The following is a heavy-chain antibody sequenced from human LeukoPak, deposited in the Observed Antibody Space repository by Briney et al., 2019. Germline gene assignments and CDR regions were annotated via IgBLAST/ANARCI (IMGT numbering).Heavy chain of an antibody. Sequence: SETLSLTCTVSGGSMTDYYWGWIQQPPGRGLEWIGYIYNSRVTFYNPSLKSRITISADTSKNQFSLKLTSATAADTAVYYCASPGGATDGAFDKWGQGTMVTVSS. CDR1: GGSMTDYY. CDR2: IYNSRVT. V-gene: IGHV4-59*08. CDR3: ASPGGATDGAFDK. J-gene: IGHJ3*02. D-gene: IGHD1-26*01.